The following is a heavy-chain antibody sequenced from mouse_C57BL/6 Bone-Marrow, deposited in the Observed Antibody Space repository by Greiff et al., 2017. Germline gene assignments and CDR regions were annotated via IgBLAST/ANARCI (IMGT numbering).Heavy chain of an antibody. V-gene: IGHV5-6*02. CDR1: GFTFSSYG. CDR2: ISSGGSYT. CDR3: ARHWDGYAMDY. D-gene: IGHD4-1*01. J-gene: IGHJ4*01. Sequence: DVMLVESGGDLVKPGGSLKLSCAASGFTFSSYGMSWVRQTPDKRLEWVATISSGGSYTYYPDSVKGRFTISRDNAKHTLYLQMSSLKSEDTAMYYCARHWDGYAMDYWGQGTSVTVSS.